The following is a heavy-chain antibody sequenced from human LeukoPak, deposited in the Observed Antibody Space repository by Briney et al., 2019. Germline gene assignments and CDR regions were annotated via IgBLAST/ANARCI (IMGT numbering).Heavy chain of an antibody. CDR2: IKSKTDGGTT. CDR3: TTGTLRYYYDSSGYGAFDI. V-gene: IGHV3-15*01. CDR1: GFTFSNAW. D-gene: IGHD3-22*01. J-gene: IGHJ3*02. Sequence: GGSLRLSCAASGFTFSNAWMSWVRQAPGKGLEWVGRIKSKTDGGTTDYAAPVKGRFTISRDDSKNTLYLQMNSLKTEDTAVYYCTTGTLRYYYDSSGYGAFDIWGQGTTVTVSS.